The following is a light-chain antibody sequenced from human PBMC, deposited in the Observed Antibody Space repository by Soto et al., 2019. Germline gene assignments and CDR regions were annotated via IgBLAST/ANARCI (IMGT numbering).Light chain of an antibody. Sequence: EIVLTQSPATLSLSPGEIATLSCRASQSVSSYLAWYQQKPGQDPRLLIYHASNRATGIPARFSGSGSGTDFTLTISSLEPEDFAVYYCQQRSNWPCTFGQGTKLEIK. CDR2: HAS. V-gene: IGKV3-11*01. CDR3: QQRSNWPCT. J-gene: IGKJ2*02. CDR1: QSVSSY.